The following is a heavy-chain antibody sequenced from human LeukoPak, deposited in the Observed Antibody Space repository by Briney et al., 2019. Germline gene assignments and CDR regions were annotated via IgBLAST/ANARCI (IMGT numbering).Heavy chain of an antibody. D-gene: IGHD5-12*01. J-gene: IGHJ4*02. CDR3: ARTVAMIAMYYFDY. Sequence: SETLSLTCTVSGGSITSDRHYWSWIRQPAGKGLEWIGRIFTSGSTHSDPSLKSRLTMSVDRPKNQFSLRLTSVTAADTGVYYCARTVAMIAMYYFDYWGQGTVVTVSS. V-gene: IGHV4-61*02. CDR2: IFTSGST. CDR1: GGSITSDRHY.